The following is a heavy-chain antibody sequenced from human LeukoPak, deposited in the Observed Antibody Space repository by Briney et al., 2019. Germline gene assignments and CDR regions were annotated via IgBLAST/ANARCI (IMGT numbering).Heavy chain of an antibody. CDR2: FYYSRST. Sequence: SETVSLTYTVSGGSISSGPYYWAGLRQPPGEGLEWIGSFYYSRSTYYNPSLMSLVTISVDTSKNQLSLKLNSGTAADTAVYYCARPFAPRGFYGMDVWGQGTTVTVSS. CDR3: ARPFAPRGFYGMDV. J-gene: IGHJ6*02. D-gene: IGHD5-12*01. CDR1: GGSISSGPYY. V-gene: IGHV4-39*01.